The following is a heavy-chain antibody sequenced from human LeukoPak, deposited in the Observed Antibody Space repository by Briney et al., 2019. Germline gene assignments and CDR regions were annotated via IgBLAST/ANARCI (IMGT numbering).Heavy chain of an antibody. J-gene: IGHJ4*02. CDR3: ARDKTGTTGIDY. CDR1: GFTFSSYS. Sequence: PGGSLRLSCAASGFTFSSYSMNWARQLPGKGRDWVSSISSSSSYIYYADSVKGRFTISRDNAKNSLYLQMNSLRAEDTAIYYCARDKTGTTGIDYWGQGTLVTVSS. CDR2: ISSSSSYI. V-gene: IGHV3-21*01. D-gene: IGHD1-1*01.